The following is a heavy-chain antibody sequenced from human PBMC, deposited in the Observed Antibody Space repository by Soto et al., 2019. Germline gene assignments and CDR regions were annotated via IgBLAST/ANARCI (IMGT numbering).Heavy chain of an antibody. V-gene: IGHV3-74*01. CDR3: VRDSDLTI. CDR2: INGDGTIT. Sequence: EVQLVESGGALVRSATSLRLSCAGCGGTFSVHWMYWVRQIPGKGPVWVSRINGDGTITNYADSVKGRFTVSRDDAKNTLFLQMYVLRVEDTAVYYCVRDSDLTIWGRGTLVTVSS. J-gene: IGHJ4*02. D-gene: IGHD3-9*01. CDR1: GGTFSVHW.